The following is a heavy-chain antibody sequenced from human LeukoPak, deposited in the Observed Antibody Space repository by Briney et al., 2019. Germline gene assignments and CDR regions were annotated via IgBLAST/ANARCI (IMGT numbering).Heavy chain of an antibody. Sequence: GGSLRLSCAASGFTFSSYWMSWVRQAPGKGLEWVANIKQDGSEKYYVDSVKGRFTISRDNAKNSLYLQMNSLRAEDTAVYYCAREVYCSSTSCHTGYIQHWGQGTLVTVSS. V-gene: IGHV3-7*01. J-gene: IGHJ1*01. D-gene: IGHD2-2*02. CDR2: IKQDGSEK. CDR1: GFTFSSYW. CDR3: AREVYCSSTSCHTGYIQH.